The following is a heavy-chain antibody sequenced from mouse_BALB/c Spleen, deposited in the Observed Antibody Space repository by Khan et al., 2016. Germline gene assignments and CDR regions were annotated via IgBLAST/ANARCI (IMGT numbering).Heavy chain of an antibody. Sequence: EVELVESGGDLVKPGGSLKLSCAASGFTFSSYGMSWVRQTPDKRLEWVATISSGGSYTYYPDSVKGRFTISRDNAKNTLYLQMSSLTSEDTAMYYCARQRYGNYGFAYWGQGTLVTVSA. D-gene: IGHD2-10*02. V-gene: IGHV5-6*01. J-gene: IGHJ3*01. CDR3: ARQRYGNYGFAY. CDR2: ISSGGSYT. CDR1: GFTFSSYG.